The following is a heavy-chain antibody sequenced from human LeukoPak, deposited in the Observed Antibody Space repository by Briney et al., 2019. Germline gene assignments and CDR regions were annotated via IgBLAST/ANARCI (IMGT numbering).Heavy chain of an antibody. J-gene: IGHJ2*01. CDR3: ARVLCSSSSSGASGYWYFDL. CDR2: IYTGGSGGST. D-gene: IGHD6-6*01. Sequence: PGGSLRLSCAASGFTVSSNYMSWVRQAPGKGLEWVSVIYTGGSGGSTYYADPVTRRLTISRDNSKHTLYLQMTRLRVEDTAVYYCARVLCSSSSSGASGYWYFDLWGRGTLVTVSS. V-gene: IGHV3-53*05. CDR1: GFTVSSNY.